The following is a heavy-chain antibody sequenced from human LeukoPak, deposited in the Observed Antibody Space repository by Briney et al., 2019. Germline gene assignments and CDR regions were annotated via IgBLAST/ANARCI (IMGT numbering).Heavy chain of an antibody. CDR1: GFTFSSYA. CDR2: ISGSGGST. J-gene: IGHJ4*02. Sequence: GGSLRLSCAASGFTFSSYAMSWVRQAPGKGLEWVSAISGSGGSTYYADSVKGRFTISRDNSKNTLYLQMNSLRAEDTAVYYCAKRYCSSTSCYSFDYWGQGTLVTVSS. V-gene: IGHV3-23*01. CDR3: AKRYCSSTSCYSFDY. D-gene: IGHD2-2*01.